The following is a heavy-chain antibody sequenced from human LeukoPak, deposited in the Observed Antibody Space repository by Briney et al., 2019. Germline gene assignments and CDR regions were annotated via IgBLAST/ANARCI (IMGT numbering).Heavy chain of an antibody. Sequence: ASVKVSCKASGYTFTGYYMHWVRQAHGQGLEWMGWINPNTGGTNYAQKFQGRVTVTRDTSISTAYMELSTLRSDDTAVYYCARSVTAMNYYYFGMDVWGQGTTVTVSS. CDR1: GYTFTGYY. D-gene: IGHD2-21*02. CDR2: INPNTGGT. J-gene: IGHJ6*02. V-gene: IGHV1-2*02. CDR3: ARSVTAMNYYYFGMDV.